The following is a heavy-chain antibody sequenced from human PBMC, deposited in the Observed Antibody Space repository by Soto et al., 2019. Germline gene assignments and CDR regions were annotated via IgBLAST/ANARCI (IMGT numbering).Heavy chain of an antibody. CDR2: IYNSGST. CDR1: GGSINSYY. J-gene: IGHJ5*02. Sequence: SETLSLTCTVSGGSINSYYWSWIRQPPGKGLEWIGYIYNSGSTNYNPTLKSRVTISVDTSKNQFSLKLSSVTAADTAVYYCARGQRFSDWFDPWGQGTLVTVSS. CDR3: ARGQRFSDWFDP. D-gene: IGHD3-3*01. V-gene: IGHV4-59*01.